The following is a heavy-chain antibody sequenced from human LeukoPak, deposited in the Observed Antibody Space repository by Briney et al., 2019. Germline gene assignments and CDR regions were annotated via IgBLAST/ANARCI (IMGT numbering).Heavy chain of an antibody. CDR2: IYDSGST. CDR3: AREGIAAAGTGRLFDY. CDR1: GGSISSYY. V-gene: IGHV4-59*12. D-gene: IGHD6-13*01. Sequence: SETLSLTCTVSGGSISSYYWSWIRQPPGKGLEWIGYIYDSGSTNYNPSLKSRVTISVDTSKNQFSLKLSSVTAADTAVYYCAREGIAAAGTGRLFDYWGQGTLVTVSS. J-gene: IGHJ4*02.